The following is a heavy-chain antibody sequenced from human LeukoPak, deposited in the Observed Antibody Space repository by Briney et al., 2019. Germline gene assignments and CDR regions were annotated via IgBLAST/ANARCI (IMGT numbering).Heavy chain of an antibody. CDR3: ARGGGYCGGDCYGIDY. CDR2: ISGSGGST. Sequence: GGSLRLSCVASGFTFSSYGMSWVRQAPGKGLEWVSSISGSGGSTYYADSVKGRFTISRDNSKNTLYLQMNSLRAEDTAVYYCARGGGYCGGDCYGIDYWGQGTLVTVSS. V-gene: IGHV3-23*01. D-gene: IGHD2-21*01. J-gene: IGHJ4*02. CDR1: GFTFSSYG.